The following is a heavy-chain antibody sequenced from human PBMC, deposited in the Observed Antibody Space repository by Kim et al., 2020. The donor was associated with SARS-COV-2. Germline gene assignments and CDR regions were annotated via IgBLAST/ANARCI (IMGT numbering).Heavy chain of an antibody. CDR3: ARFGGTMGYYYYGMDV. Sequence: ASVKVSCKASGYTFTSYAMNWVRQAPGQGLEWMGWINTNTGNPTYAQGFTGRFVFSLDTSVSTAYLQISSLKAEDTAVYYCARFGGTMGYYYYGMDVWGQGTTVTVSS. D-gene: IGHD2-15*01. CDR2: INTNTGNP. J-gene: IGHJ6*02. CDR1: GYTFTSYA. V-gene: IGHV7-4-1*02.